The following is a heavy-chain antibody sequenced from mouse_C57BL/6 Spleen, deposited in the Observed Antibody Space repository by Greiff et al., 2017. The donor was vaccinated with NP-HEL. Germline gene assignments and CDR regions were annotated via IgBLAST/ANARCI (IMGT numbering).Heavy chain of an antibody. Sequence: EVQLQQSGPELVKPGASVKIPCKASGYTFTDYNMNWVKQSHGKSLEWIGDINPNNGGTIYNQKFKGKATLTVDKSSSTAYMELRSLTSEDTAVYYCARITGDAYWGQGTLVTVSA. V-gene: IGHV1-18*01. CDR1: GYTFTDYN. CDR3: ARITGDAY. CDR2: INPNNGGT. D-gene: IGHD4-1*01. J-gene: IGHJ3*01.